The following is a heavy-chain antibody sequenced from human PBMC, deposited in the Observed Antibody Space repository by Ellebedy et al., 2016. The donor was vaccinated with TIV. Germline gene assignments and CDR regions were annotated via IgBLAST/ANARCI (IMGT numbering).Heavy chain of an antibody. CDR3: ARQTPYGTGAPAYDS. D-gene: IGHD3-10*01. CDR1: GYSLTNYW. CDR2: ISPHDSNR. J-gene: IGHJ4*02. Sequence: GESLKISXKGSGYSLTNYWIGWVRQMPGKGLEWMAFISPHDSNRLYSPSFQGQVTISLDKSVSTAYLQWSSLKASDTAIYYCARQTPYGTGAPAYDSWGQGTLVTVSS. V-gene: IGHV5-51*01.